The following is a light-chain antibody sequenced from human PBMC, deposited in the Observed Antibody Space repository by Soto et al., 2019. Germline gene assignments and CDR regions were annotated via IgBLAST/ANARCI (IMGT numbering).Light chain of an antibody. CDR3: QEYNSAPWT. CDR1: QGISTY. J-gene: IGKJ1*01. CDR2: AAS. Sequence: DIQMTQSLSSLSASVGDRVTITCRASQGISTYLAWYQQRPGTVPKLLIYAASTLQSGVPSRFSGSGSGTDFTLTISSLQPGDVATYYCQEYNSAPWTFGPGTKVEIK. V-gene: IGKV1-27*01.